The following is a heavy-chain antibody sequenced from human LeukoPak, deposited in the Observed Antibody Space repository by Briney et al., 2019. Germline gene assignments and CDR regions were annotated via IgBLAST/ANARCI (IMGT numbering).Heavy chain of an antibody. D-gene: IGHD4-11*01. CDR2: ISSSGST. CDR1: GGSISHNY. V-gene: IGHV4-59*08. J-gene: IGHJ4*02. Sequence: SETLSLTCTVSGGSISHNYWSWIRQPPGKGLEWIGYISSSGSTNYNPSLQSRVTMSVDTSKNQFSLNLSSVTAADTALYYCARHLRKDTYSYYFDFWGQGTLVTVSS. CDR3: ARHLRKDTYSYYFDF.